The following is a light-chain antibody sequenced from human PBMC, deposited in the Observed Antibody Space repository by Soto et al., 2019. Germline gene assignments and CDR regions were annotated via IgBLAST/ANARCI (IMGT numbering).Light chain of an antibody. CDR3: SSYTSSSTPHYV. Sequence: QSALTQPASVSGSPGQSITISCTGTSSDVGGYNYVSWYQQHPGKAPKLMIYEVSNRPSGVSNLFSGSKSGNTASLTISGLQAEDDADYYCSSYTSSSTPHYVFGTGTKVTVL. CDR1: SSDVGGYNY. CDR2: EVS. V-gene: IGLV2-14*01. J-gene: IGLJ1*01.